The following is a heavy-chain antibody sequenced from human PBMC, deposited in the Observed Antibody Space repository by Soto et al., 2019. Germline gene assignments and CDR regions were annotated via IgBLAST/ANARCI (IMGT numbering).Heavy chain of an antibody. CDR1: GFTFSSCA. V-gene: IGHV3-23*01. J-gene: IGHJ4*02. CDR3: AKDRYDGHRGWYYVDY. D-gene: IGHD3-10*01. CDR2: IGGSGVDT. Sequence: EVQLLESGGGLVQPGVSLRLSCAASGFTFSSCAMSWVRQAPGMGLEWVSAIGGSGVDTYYADSVKGRFTISRDNSKNTLYLQMNSLRAEDTAIYYCAKDRYDGHRGWYYVDYWGQGTLVTVSS.